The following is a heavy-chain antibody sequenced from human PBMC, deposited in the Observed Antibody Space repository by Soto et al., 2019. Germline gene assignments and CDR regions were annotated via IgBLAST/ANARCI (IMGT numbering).Heavy chain of an antibody. CDR1: GFIVSDTY. Sequence: PGGSLRLSCAASGFIVSDTYMNGVRQAPGKGLEWVSVISNRGDTYYADSVKGRFSLSRDNSTNTLHLQMNSLSAEDTAVYYCAREPRYCRGGSCSITGDAFDIWGQGTMVTVSS. CDR3: AREPRYCRGGSCSITGDAFDI. D-gene: IGHD2-15*01. CDR2: ISNRGDT. V-gene: IGHV3-66*01. J-gene: IGHJ3*02.